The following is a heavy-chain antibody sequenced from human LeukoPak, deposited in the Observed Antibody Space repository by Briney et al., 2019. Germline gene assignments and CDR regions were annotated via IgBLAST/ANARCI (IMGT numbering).Heavy chain of an antibody. CDR2: ISGSSSFT. CDR1: GFTFSDYY. J-gene: IGHJ6*02. Sequence: GGSLRLSCAASGFTFSDYYMSWIRQAPGKGLEWVSYISGSSSFTKYADSVRGRFTISRDSAKNSLYLQMNSLRAEDTAVYYCARNAYSAQTPSDVWGQGTTVTVSS. V-gene: IGHV3-11*03. CDR3: ARNAYSAQTPSDV. D-gene: IGHD4-11*01.